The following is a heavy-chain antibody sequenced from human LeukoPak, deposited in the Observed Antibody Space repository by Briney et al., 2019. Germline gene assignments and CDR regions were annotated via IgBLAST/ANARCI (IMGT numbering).Heavy chain of an antibody. CDR3: ARDSYDFWSGYSHGPYWFDP. Sequence: SETLSLTCTVSGGSISSYYWSWIRQPPGKGLEWIGYIYYSGSTNYNPSLKSRVTISVDTSKNQFSLKLSSVTAADTAVYYCARDSYDFWSGYSHGPYWFDPWGQGTLVTVSS. CDR1: GGSISSYY. J-gene: IGHJ5*02. CDR2: IYYSGST. D-gene: IGHD3-3*01. V-gene: IGHV4-59*01.